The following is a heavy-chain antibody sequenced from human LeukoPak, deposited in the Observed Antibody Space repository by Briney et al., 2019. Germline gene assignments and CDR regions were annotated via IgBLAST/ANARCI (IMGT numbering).Heavy chain of an antibody. D-gene: IGHD2-15*01. CDR2: IQQDGSEK. CDR1: GFTFSSYW. J-gene: IGHJ4*02. V-gene: IGHV3-7*03. Sequence: PGGSLRLSCAAFGFTFSSYWMRWVRQAPGKGLEWVANIQQDGSEKYYGDSVQGRFTTSRDNAKNALYLQMNSLRAEDTAVYYCARAKDPLPSSLFASDYWGQGTLVTVSS. CDR3: ARAKDPLPSSLFASDY.